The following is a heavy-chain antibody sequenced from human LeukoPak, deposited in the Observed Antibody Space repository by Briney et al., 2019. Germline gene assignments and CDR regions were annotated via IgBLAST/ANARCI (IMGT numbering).Heavy chain of an antibody. CDR3: ARVEGGTVVRGVIIGGFDY. D-gene: IGHD3-10*01. V-gene: IGHV1-18*01. Sequence: ASVKVSCKASGYTFTSYGISWVRQAPGQGLEWMGWISAYNGNTNYAQKLQGRVTMTTDTSTSTAYMELRSLRSDDTAVYYCARVEGGTVVRGVIIGGFDYWGQGTLVTVSS. CDR1: GYTFTSYG. CDR2: ISAYNGNT. J-gene: IGHJ4*02.